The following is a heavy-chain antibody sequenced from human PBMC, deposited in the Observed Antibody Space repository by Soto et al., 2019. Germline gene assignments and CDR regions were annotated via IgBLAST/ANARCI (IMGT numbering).Heavy chain of an antibody. CDR2: IYYSGST. J-gene: IGHJ6*03. D-gene: IGHD2-2*01. CDR3: AGRDCSGTNCYYLDYYYMDV. Sequence: WTWIRQSPGKGLEWIGYIYYSGSTDYHPSLTGRLAISIDTSKNQFSLRLNSMTAADTAVYYCAGRDCSGTNCYYLDYYYMDVWGKGTTVTVSS. V-gene: IGHV4-59*08.